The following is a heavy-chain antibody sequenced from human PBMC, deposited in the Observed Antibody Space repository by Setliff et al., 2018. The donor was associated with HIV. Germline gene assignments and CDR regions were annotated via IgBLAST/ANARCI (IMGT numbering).Heavy chain of an antibody. J-gene: IGHJ1*01. D-gene: IGHD3-22*01. CDR1: GYTFTSYD. CDR3: ATPMFPNYHDNSVLID. CDR2: LDPKSGDT. V-gene: IGHV1-8*03. Sequence: ASVKVSCKTSGYTFTSYDVHWVRQATGQGLEWMGYLDPKSGDTGSAQRFQDRLTITADTSVSTAYLELGSLRSDDTAVYYCATPMFPNYHDNSVLIDWGQGTPVTVSS.